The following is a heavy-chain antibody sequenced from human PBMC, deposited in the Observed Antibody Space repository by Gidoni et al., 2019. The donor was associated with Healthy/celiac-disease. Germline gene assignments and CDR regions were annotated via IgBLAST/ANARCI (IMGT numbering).Heavy chain of an antibody. D-gene: IGHD2-2*01. V-gene: IGHV1-69*04. CDR1: GGTFSRYA. J-gene: IGHJ6*02. CDR2: IIPILGIA. CDR3: ASANVRHCSSTSCLGGMDV. Sequence: QVQLVQSGAEVKKPGSSVKVSCQASGGTFSRYAISWVRQAPGQGLEWMGRIIPILGIANYAQKFQGRVTITADKSTSTAYMELSSLRSEDTAVYYCASANVRHCSSTSCLGGMDVWGQGTTVTVSS.